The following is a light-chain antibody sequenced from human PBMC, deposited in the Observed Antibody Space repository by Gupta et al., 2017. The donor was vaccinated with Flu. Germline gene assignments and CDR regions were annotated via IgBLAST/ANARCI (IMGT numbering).Light chain of an antibody. CDR3: QQTYSAPLT. V-gene: IGKV1-39*01. CDR1: RTISTY. J-gene: IGKJ4*01. Sequence: DTQMTQSPSSLSASVGDRVTLTCRASRTISTYLNWYQQKPGKAPKVLIYAASSLQSGVPARFSGSGSGTDFSLTISSLQPEDFATYYCQQTYSAPLTFGGGTKVQI. CDR2: AAS.